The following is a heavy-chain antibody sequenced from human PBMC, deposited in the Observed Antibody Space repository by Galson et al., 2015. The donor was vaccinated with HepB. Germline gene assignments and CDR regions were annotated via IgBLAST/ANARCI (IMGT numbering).Heavy chain of an antibody. CDR2: IYSGGST. J-gene: IGHJ4*02. D-gene: IGHD3-22*01. CDR3: ARDGEYYDSSGYYADY. V-gene: IGHV3-66*02. CDR1: GFTVSSNY. Sequence: SLRLSCAASGFTVSSNYMSWVRQAPGKGLEWVSVIYSGGSTYYADSVKGRFTISRDNSKNTLYLQMNSLRAEDTAVYYCARDGEYYDSSGYYADYWGQGTLVTVSS.